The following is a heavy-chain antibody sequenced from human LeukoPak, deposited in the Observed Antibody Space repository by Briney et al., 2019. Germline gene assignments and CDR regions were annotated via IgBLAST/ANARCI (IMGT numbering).Heavy chain of an antibody. CDR2: ISSSGSTI. J-gene: IGHJ6*03. CDR3: AKESCSGGSCYSATYYMDV. V-gene: IGHV3-48*03. CDR1: GFTFSSYE. Sequence: PGGSLRLSCAASGFTFSSYEMNWVRQAPGKGLEWVSYISSSGSTIYYADSVKGRFTISRDNSKNTLYLQMNSLRAEDTAVYYCAKESCSGGSCYSATYYMDVWGKGTTVTISS. D-gene: IGHD2-15*01.